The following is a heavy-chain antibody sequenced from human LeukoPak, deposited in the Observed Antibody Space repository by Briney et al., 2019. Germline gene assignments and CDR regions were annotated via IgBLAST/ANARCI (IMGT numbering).Heavy chain of an antibody. J-gene: IGHJ6*02. Sequence: HAGGSLRLSCSASGFAFSGYAMHWVRQAPGKGLQYVSAISPTGGSTYYADSVKGRFSISRDNSKNTLYLQMNSLRAEDTAVYYCARAHSSSWQNYYYGMDVWGQGTTVTVSS. D-gene: IGHD6-13*01. CDR1: GFAFSGYA. CDR3: ARAHSSSWQNYYYGMDV. V-gene: IGHV3-64*04. CDR2: ISPTGGST.